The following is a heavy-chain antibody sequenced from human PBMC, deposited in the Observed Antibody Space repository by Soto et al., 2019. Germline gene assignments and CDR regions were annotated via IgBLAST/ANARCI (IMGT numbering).Heavy chain of an antibody. Sequence: PGGSLRLSCAASGFTSSNAWMSWFRQAPGKGLEWVGRIKSKTDGGTTDYAAPVKGRFTISRDDSKNTLYLQMNSLKTEDTAVYYCTTTPDGGRDSSGYPFDYWGQGTLVTVSS. D-gene: IGHD3-22*01. CDR3: TTTPDGGRDSSGYPFDY. V-gene: IGHV3-15*01. J-gene: IGHJ4*02. CDR2: IKSKTDGGTT. CDR1: GFTSSNAW.